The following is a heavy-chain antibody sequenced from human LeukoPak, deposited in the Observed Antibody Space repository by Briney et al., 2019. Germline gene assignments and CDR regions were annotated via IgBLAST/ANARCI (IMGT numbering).Heavy chain of an antibody. CDR1: GFTFSNYE. CDR2: ISSSGSTI. CDR3: ARAPTVTTSYYYYYMDV. Sequence: GGSLRLSCAASGFTFSNYEMNWVRQAPGKGLEWVSYISSSGSTIYYADSLKGRFTISRDNAKNSLYLQMNSLRAEDTALYYCARAPTVTTSYYYYYMDVWGKGTTVTVSS. D-gene: IGHD4-11*01. V-gene: IGHV3-48*03. J-gene: IGHJ6*03.